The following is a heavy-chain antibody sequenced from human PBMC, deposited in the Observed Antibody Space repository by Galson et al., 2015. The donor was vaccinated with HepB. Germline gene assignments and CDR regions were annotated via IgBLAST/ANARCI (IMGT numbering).Heavy chain of an antibody. CDR1: GFTFSSYS. J-gene: IGHJ4*02. CDR3: ARGEQLLYFDY. Sequence: SLRLSCAASGFTFSSYSMNWVRQAPGKGLEWVSSISSSSSYIYYADSVKGRFTISRDNAKNSLYLQMNSLRAEDTAVYYCARGEQLLYFDYWGQGTLVTVSS. CDR2: ISSSSSYI. D-gene: IGHD2-2*01. V-gene: IGHV3-21*01.